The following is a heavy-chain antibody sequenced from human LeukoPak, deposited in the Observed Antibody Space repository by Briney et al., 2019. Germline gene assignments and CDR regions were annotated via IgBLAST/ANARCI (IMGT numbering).Heavy chain of an antibody. CDR2: ISSSSSSYI. J-gene: IGHJ3*02. D-gene: IGHD3-10*01. CDR1: GFTFSSYG. Sequence: GGSLRLSCAASGFTFSSYGMSWVRQAPGKGLEWVSSISSSSSSYIYYADSVKGRFTISRDNAKNSLYLQMNSLRAEDTAVYYCARARGGSGRVNQPSAFDIWGQGTMVTVSS. V-gene: IGHV3-21*01. CDR3: ARARGGSGRVNQPSAFDI.